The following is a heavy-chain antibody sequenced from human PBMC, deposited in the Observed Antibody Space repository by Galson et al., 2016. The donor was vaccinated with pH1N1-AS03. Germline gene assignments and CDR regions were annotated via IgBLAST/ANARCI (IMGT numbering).Heavy chain of an antibody. CDR1: GYTFTTYW. V-gene: IGHV5-51*01. CDR3: ARDPRGPCSSASCPTTYYFGMDV. D-gene: IGHD1-26*01. CDR2: IYPGDSDT. J-gene: IGHJ6*02. Sequence: QSGAEVKKPGESLKISCTGSGYTFTTYWIAWVRQMPGKGLEWMGIIYPGDSDTRYSPSFQGQVTVSVDKSISTAYLQWSSLKASDTAMYYCARDPRGPCSSASCPTTYYFGMDVWGQGTTVIVSS.